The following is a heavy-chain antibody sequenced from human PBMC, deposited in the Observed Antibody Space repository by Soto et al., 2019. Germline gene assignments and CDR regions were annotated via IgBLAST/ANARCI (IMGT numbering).Heavy chain of an antibody. CDR3: TKDLLYNS. CDR1: GFTFSNYA. CDR2: INTSGGNT. J-gene: IGHJ4*02. Sequence: EVQLLESGGGLVQPGGSLRLSCAASGFTFSNYAMNWVRQAPGKGLECVSTINTSGGNTHYADSVKGRFSVSRDNSKNTLSLQMNSLRAEDTAVYYCTKDLLYNSLGQGTMVTVSS. V-gene: IGHV3-23*01. D-gene: IGHD1-1*01.